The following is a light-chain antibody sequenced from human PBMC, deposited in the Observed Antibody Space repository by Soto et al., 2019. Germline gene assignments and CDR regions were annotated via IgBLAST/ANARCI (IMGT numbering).Light chain of an antibody. V-gene: IGKV1-39*01. Sequence: DIQMTQSPSSLSASVGDRVTITCRASESISRHLHWYQQKPGKAPNLLIYAASTLQNGVPSRFSGSGSGTDCTLTISSLQPEYFATYYGQQSYSTLSISFGQGTRLEIK. J-gene: IGKJ5*01. CDR3: QQSYSTLSIS. CDR1: ESISRH. CDR2: AAS.